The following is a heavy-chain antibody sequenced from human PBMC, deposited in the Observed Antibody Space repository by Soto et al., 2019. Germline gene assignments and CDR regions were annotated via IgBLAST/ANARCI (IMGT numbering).Heavy chain of an antibody. CDR1: GLTVSNAW. CDR2: IKTKIYGETT. J-gene: IGHJ6*04. V-gene: IGHV3-15*07. CDR3: IYDMDV. Sequence: PGGSLRLACVGSGLTVSNAWMNWVRQTPGKGLEWVGRIKTKIYGETTTYGAPVKGRFIISRDDSKNMLFLQMNTLKVDDTGVYYCIYDMDVWGKGATVTVSS. D-gene: IGHD3-16*01.